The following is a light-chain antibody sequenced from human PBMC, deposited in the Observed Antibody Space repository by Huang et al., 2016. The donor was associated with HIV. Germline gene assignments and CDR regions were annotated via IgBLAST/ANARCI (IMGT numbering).Light chain of an antibody. V-gene: IGKV1-12*01. CDR1: QAINNW. CDR3: QQANSFPRIT. J-gene: IGKJ2*01. Sequence: DVQMTQSPSSVSATVGDRVIITWRASQAINNWLAWYQQKPGKATKRLIYAASSLQMWVPSRFSGSGSGTDFTLTISNLQPEDFATYSCQQANSFPRITFGQGTKVEIK. CDR2: AAS.